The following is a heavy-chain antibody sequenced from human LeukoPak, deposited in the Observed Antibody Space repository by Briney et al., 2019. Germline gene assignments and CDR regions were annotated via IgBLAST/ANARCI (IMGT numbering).Heavy chain of an antibody. CDR3: ARVETVLGFGELDHPMYWFDP. CDR2: IYYSGST. D-gene: IGHD3-10*01. J-gene: IGHJ5*02. CDR1: GGSLSSGSYY. Sequence: SETLSLTCTVSGGSLSSGSYYWSWIRQPPGRGLEWLGYIYYSGSTNYNPSLKSRVPISVDTSKNQFSLKLSSVTAADTAVYYCARVETVLGFGELDHPMYWFDPWGQGTLVTVSS. V-gene: IGHV4-61*01.